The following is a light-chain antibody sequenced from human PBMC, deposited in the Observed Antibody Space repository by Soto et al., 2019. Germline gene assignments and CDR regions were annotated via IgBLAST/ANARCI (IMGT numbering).Light chain of an antibody. CDR1: QSISSW. CDR3: QQYNSYSRT. Sequence: DIQMTQSPSTLSASVGDRVTITCRASQSISSWLAWYQQKPGKAPKLLIYDASSLESGVPSRFSGSGSRTEFTLTISSLQPDDFATSYCQQYNSYSRTFGQGTKVEIK. CDR2: DAS. V-gene: IGKV1-5*01. J-gene: IGKJ1*01.